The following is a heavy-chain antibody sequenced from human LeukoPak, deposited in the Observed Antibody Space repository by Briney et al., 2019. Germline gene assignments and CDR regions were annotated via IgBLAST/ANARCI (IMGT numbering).Heavy chain of an antibody. CDR2: IYYSGST. Sequence: GSLRLSCAASGFTFSSYCMSWIRQPPGKGLEWIGSIYYSGSTYYNPSLKSRVTISVDTSKNQFSLKLSSVTAADTAVYYCARLHTALGIYWGQGTLVTVFS. CDR3: ARLHTALGIY. V-gene: IGHV4-39*01. J-gene: IGHJ4*02. CDR1: GFTFSSYC. D-gene: IGHD5-18*01.